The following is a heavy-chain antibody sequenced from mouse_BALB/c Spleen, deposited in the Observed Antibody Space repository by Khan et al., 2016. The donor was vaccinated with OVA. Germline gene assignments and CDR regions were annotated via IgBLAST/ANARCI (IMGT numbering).Heavy chain of an antibody. J-gene: IGHJ4*01. CDR1: GFNIKDTY. V-gene: IGHV14-3*02. CDR2: IDPANGQI. D-gene: IGHD2-4*01. Sequence: VQLQQSGAELVKPGASVKLSCTASGFNIKDTYMHWVRQRPEQGLEWIGRIDPANGQIKYDTKFQGKATITADTSSNTAYLQLNSLTSEDTAVYYCASGGLRGIFARDYWGQGTSVTVSS. CDR3: ASGGLRGIFARDY.